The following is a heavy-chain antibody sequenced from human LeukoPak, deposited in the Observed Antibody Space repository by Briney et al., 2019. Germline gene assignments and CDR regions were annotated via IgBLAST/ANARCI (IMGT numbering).Heavy chain of an antibody. CDR3: AKGPRSDYFDY. Sequence: GGSLRLSCAASGFTFSSYGMHWVRQAPGKGLEWVAFIRYDGSNKYYAGSVKGRFTISRDNSKNTLYLQMNSLRAEDTAVYYCAKGPRSDYFDYWGQGTLVTVSS. CDR2: IRYDGSNK. CDR1: GFTFSSYG. D-gene: IGHD2-15*01. J-gene: IGHJ4*02. V-gene: IGHV3-30*02.